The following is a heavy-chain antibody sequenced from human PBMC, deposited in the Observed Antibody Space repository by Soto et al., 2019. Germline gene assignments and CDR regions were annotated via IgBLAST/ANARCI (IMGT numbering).Heavy chain of an antibody. Sequence: SETLSLTCAVYGGSFSGYYWSWIRQPPGKGLEWIGEINHSGSTNYNPSLKSRVTISVDTSKNQFSLKLSSVTAADTAVYYCERGSVKWLAPYILQHWGQGTLVTVSS. D-gene: IGHD6-19*01. J-gene: IGHJ1*01. V-gene: IGHV4-34*01. CDR2: INHSGST. CDR1: GGSFSGYY. CDR3: ERGSVKWLAPYILQH.